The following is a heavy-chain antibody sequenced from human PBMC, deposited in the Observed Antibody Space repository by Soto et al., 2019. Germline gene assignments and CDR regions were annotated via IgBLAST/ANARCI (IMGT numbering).Heavy chain of an antibody. Sequence: PGGSLRLSCAASGFSFSDYVMHWVRQSPGEGLEWVAVMWYHGRDKFYAESVKGRFTITRDNSKNTLYLQMNSLRAEDTAVYYCARDAGGQSGIFIFDSWGQGALLTVSS. D-gene: IGHD1-26*01. J-gene: IGHJ4*02. CDR3: ARDAGGQSGIFIFDS. CDR1: GFSFSDYV. V-gene: IGHV3-33*01. CDR2: MWYHGRDK.